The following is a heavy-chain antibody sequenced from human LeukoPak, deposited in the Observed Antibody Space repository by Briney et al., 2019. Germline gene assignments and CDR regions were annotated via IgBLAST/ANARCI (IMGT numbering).Heavy chain of an antibody. D-gene: IGHD3-22*01. Sequence: PSETLSLTCTVSGGSISSSSYYWSWIRQPPGKGLEWIGEINHSGSTNYNPSLKSRVTISVDTSKNQFSLKLSSVTAADTAVYYCARGAWLLLEPKYFQHWGQGTLVTVSS. CDR2: INHSGST. V-gene: IGHV4-39*07. J-gene: IGHJ1*01. CDR3: ARGAWLLLEPKYFQH. CDR1: GGSISSSSYY.